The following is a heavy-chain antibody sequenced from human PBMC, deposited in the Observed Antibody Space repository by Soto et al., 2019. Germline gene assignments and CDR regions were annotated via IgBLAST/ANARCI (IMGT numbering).Heavy chain of an antibody. CDR3: ARSRYSGSYFFDY. D-gene: IGHD1-26*01. CDR1: GGSISSGDYY. V-gene: IGHV4-30-4*01. Sequence: PSETLSLTCTVSGGSISSGDYYWSWIRQPPGKGLEWIAYIHYSGSTYYNPSLKSRVTISVDTSKNQFSLKLSSVTAADTAVYYCARSRYSGSYFFDYSGPGIFVTVSS. J-gene: IGHJ4*02. CDR2: IHYSGST.